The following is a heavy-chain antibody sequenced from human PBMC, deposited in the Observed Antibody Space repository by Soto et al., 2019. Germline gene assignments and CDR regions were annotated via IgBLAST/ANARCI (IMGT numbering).Heavy chain of an antibody. D-gene: IGHD2-2*01. CDR3: ARSQGSSTSLEIYYYYYYGMDV. CDR2: IIPISGTA. V-gene: IGHV1-69*01. CDR1: GGTFSSYA. J-gene: IGHJ6*02. Sequence: QVQLVQSGAEVKKPGSSVKVSCKASGGTFSSYAISWVRQAPGQGLEWMGGIIPISGTANYAQKFQGRVTITADESKSTAYMELNSLRSEDTAVYYCARSQGSSTSLEIYYYYYYGMDVWGQGTTVTVSS.